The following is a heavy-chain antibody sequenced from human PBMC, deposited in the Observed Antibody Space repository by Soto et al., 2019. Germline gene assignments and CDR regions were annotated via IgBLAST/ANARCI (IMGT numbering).Heavy chain of an antibody. Sequence: PGGSLRLSCAASGFTFSDSYMSWIRQAPGKGLEWVSYISSSSSYTNYADSVKGRFTISRDNAKNSLYLQMNSLRAEDTAVYYCARDSSSSRWREYCSSTSCYSPYFDYWGQGTLVTVSS. CDR2: ISSSSSYT. J-gene: IGHJ4*02. CDR1: GFTFSDSY. CDR3: ARDSSSSRWREYCSSTSCYSPYFDY. V-gene: IGHV3-11*06. D-gene: IGHD2-2*01.